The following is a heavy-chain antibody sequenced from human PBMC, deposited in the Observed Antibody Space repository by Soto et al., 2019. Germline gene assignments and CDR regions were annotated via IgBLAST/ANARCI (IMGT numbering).Heavy chain of an antibody. Sequence: PGESLRLSCAASGFTFSSYGMHWVLQAPGKGLEWVAVIWYDGSNKYYADSVKGRFTISRDNSKNTLYLQMNSLRAEDTAVYYCARESTPSTVTTSGGYDYFDYWGQGTLVTVSS. J-gene: IGHJ4*02. V-gene: IGHV3-33*01. CDR1: GFTFSSYG. D-gene: IGHD4-17*01. CDR2: IWYDGSNK. CDR3: ARESTPSTVTTSGGYDYFDY.